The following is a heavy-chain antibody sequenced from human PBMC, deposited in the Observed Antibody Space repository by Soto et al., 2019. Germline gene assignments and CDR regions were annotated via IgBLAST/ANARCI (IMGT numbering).Heavy chain of an antibody. CDR2: ISWNSGSI. V-gene: IGHV3-9*01. CDR1: GFTFDDYA. J-gene: IGHJ4*02. Sequence: EVQLVESGGGLVQPGRSLRLSCAASGFTFDDYAMHWVRQAPGKGLEWVSGISWNSGSIGYADSVKGRFTISRDNAKNSLYLQMNSLRAEDTALYYCAKGLDMEYSSGWWVDYWGQGTLVTVSS. CDR3: AKGLDMEYSSGWWVDY. D-gene: IGHD6-19*01.